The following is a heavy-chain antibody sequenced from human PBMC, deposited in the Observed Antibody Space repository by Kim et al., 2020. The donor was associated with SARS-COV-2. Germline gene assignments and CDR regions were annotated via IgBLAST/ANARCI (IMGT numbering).Heavy chain of an antibody. CDR2: IIPIFGTA. Sequence: SVKVSCKASGGTFSSYAISWVRQAPGQGLEWMGGIIPIFGTANYAQKFQGRVTITADESTSTAYMELSSLRSEDTAVYYCARECTMVRGLGYYGMDVWGQGTTVTVSS. V-gene: IGHV1-69*13. D-gene: IGHD3-10*01. J-gene: IGHJ6*02. CDR3: ARECTMVRGLGYYGMDV. CDR1: GGTFSSYA.